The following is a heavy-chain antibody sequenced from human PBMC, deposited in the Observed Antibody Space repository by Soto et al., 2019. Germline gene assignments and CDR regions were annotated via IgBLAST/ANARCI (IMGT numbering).Heavy chain of an antibody. CDR3: ARVSYGDYYFQH. Sequence: GWSLRLSCASSVFTFISYWMSWVRQAPGRGLEWVANIKQDGSEKYYVDSVKGRFTISRDNAKKSLYLQMNSLRAEDTAVYYCARVSYGDYYFQHWGQGTLVTVSS. D-gene: IGHD4-17*01. V-gene: IGHV3-7*03. CDR2: IKQDGSEK. CDR1: VFTFISYW. J-gene: IGHJ1*01.